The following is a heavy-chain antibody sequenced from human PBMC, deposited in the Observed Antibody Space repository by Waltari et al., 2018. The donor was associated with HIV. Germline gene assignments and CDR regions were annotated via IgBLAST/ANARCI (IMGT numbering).Heavy chain of an antibody. V-gene: IGHV1-69*01. CDR1: GGTFSSYA. D-gene: IGHD3-10*01. CDR3: ARAFYGSGSYYNLYYFDY. J-gene: IGHJ4*02. CDR2: IIPIFGTA. Sequence: QVQLVQSGAEVKKPGSSVKVSCKASGGTFSSYAIRWVRQAPGQGHEWMGGIIPIFGTANYAQKFQGRVTITADESTSTAYMELSSLRSEDTAVYYCARAFYGSGSYYNLYYFDYWGQGTLVTVSS.